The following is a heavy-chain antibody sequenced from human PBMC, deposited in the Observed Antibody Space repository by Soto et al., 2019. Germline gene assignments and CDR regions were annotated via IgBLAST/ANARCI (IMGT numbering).Heavy chain of an antibody. CDR3: ARDDEYSGNGMDV. CDR1: EFTFSNYG. CDR2: ILNDGSNR. V-gene: IGHV3-33*01. J-gene: IGHJ6*02. Sequence: QVQLVESGGGVVQPGRSLRLSCAASEFTFSNYGMHWVRQAPGKGLEWVAVILNDGSNRYHADSVKDRFTISRDNSKNSLYLQMHSLRVEYTAVYYCARDDEYSGNGMDVWGQGTTVTVSS. D-gene: IGHD3-10*01.